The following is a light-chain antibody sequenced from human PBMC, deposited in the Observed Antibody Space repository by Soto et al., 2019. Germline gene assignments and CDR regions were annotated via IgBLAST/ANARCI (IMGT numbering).Light chain of an antibody. CDR1: QAISSA. V-gene: IGKV1D-13*01. CDR2: DAS. CDR3: QQFNNWPVT. Sequence: IQMTQSPSTLSGSVGDRVTITCRASQAISSALAWYQQKPGKPPKLLIYDASTLQSGVPSRFSGTASGTDFTLTINSLQPEDFATYYCQQFNNWPVTFGPGTKVD. J-gene: IGKJ3*01.